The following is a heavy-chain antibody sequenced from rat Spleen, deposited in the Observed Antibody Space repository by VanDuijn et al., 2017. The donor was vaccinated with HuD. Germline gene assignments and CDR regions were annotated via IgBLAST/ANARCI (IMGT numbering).Heavy chain of an antibody. V-gene: IGHV5-25*01. CDR3: TRRGITHYFDH. CDR1: GFTFSNYA. CDR2: ISTSGGHT. D-gene: IGHD1-6*01. Sequence: EVQLVESGGGLVQPGRSLNLSCAASGFTFSNYAMAWVRQTPTKGLEWVASISTSGGHTYYRDSVKGRFTLSRDNAKSTLYLQMDSLRSEDTATYYCTRRGITHYFDHWGQGVMVTVSS. J-gene: IGHJ2*01.